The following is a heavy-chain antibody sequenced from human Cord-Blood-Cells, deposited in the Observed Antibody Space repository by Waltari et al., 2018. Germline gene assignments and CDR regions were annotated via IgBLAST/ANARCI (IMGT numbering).Heavy chain of an antibody. CDR1: GGSISSSSYY. CDR2: IYYSGST. Sequence: QLQLQESGPGLVKPSETLSLTCTVSGGSISSSSYYWGWISQPPGKGLEWIGSIYYSGSTYYNPSLKSRVTISVDTSKNQFSLKLSSVTAADTAVYYCASFERGSAGYWGQGTLVTVSS. CDR3: ASFERGSAGY. V-gene: IGHV4-39*07. D-gene: IGHD3-9*01. J-gene: IGHJ4*02.